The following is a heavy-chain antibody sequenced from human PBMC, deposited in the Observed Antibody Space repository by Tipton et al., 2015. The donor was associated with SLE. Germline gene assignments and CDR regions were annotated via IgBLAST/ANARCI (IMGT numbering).Heavy chain of an antibody. CDR2: IYHSGST. Sequence: LRLSCAVSGYSISGAYYWGWIRQPPGKGLEWIGSIYHSGSTYYNPSLKSRVTISVDTSKNQFSLKLSSVTAADTAVYYCARYCSGGTCYPRRDAFDIWGQGTMLAVSS. J-gene: IGHJ3*02. V-gene: IGHV4-38-2*01. D-gene: IGHD2-15*01. CDR1: GYSISGAYY. CDR3: ARYCSGGTCYPRRDAFDI.